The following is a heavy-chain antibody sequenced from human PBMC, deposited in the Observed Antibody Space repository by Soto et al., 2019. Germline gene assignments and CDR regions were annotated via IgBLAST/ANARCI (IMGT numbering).Heavy chain of an antibody. CDR3: AHYSRTCSFDY. D-gene: IGHD6-13*01. V-gene: IGHV2-5*02. Sequence: QITLKESGPTLVKPTQTLTLTCTFSGFSLSTSGMGVDWIRQPPGKALEWLALIYWDDDKRYSPSLKSRLTFNKATPKTQVVLTMTTMDPVDTATYYFAHYSRTCSFDYWGQGTLDTVST. J-gene: IGHJ4*02. CDR2: IYWDDDK. CDR1: GFSLSTSGMG.